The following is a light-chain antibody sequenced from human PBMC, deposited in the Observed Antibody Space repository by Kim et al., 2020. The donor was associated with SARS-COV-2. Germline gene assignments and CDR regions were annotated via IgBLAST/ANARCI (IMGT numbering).Light chain of an antibody. CDR1: NIGRIS. Sequence: APGEPATITCGGSNIGRISVHWYLQKSGQAPVLVVFDDRDRPSGIPERFSGSNSGDAATLTISRAEVGDEGDYYCQVWDSYSDHVVFGGGTQLTVL. CDR3: QVWDSYSDHVV. J-gene: IGLJ2*01. V-gene: IGLV3-21*02. CDR2: DDR.